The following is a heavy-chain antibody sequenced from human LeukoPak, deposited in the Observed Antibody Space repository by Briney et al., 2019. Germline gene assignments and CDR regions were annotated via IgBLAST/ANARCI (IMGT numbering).Heavy chain of an antibody. D-gene: IGHD1-7*01. J-gene: IGHJ4*02. CDR3: AGDPTTTYYFDY. CDR1: GGSISSSSYY. CDR2: IYYSGST. V-gene: IGHV4-39*02. Sequence: SETLSLTCTVSGGSISSSSYYWGWIRQPPGKGLEWIGSIYYSGSTYYNPSLKSRVAISVDTSKNQFSLKLSSVTAADTAVYYCAGDPTTTYYFDYWGQGTLITVSS.